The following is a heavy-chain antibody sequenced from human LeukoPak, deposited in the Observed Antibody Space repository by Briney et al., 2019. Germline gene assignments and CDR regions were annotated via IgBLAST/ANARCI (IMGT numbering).Heavy chain of an antibody. CDR2: INHSGST. CDR1: GGSFSGYY. J-gene: IGHJ6*03. CDR3: ASLPGPYYYYMDV. Sequence: SETLSLTCAVYGGSFSGYYWSWIRQPPGKGLEWIGEINHSGSTNYNPSLKSRVTTSVDTSKNQFSLKLSSVTAADTAVYYCASLPGPYYYYMDVWGKGTTVTISS. V-gene: IGHV4-34*01.